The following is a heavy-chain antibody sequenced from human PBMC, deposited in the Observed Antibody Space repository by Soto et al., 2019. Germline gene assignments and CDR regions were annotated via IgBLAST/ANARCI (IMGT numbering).Heavy chain of an antibody. CDR1: GFTFSSYA. Sequence: QPGGSLRLSCAASGFTFSSYAMHWVRQAPGKGLEWVAVISYDGSNKYYADSVKGRFTISRDNSKNTLYLQMNSLRAEDTAVYYCATASLSIAAAGSPHPHYYYYGMDVWGQGTTVTVSS. D-gene: IGHD6-13*01. CDR2: ISYDGSNK. J-gene: IGHJ6*02. CDR3: ATASLSIAAAGSPHPHYYYYGMDV. V-gene: IGHV3-30-3*01.